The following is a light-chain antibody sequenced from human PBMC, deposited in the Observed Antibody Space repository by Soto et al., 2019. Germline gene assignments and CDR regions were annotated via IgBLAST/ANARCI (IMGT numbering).Light chain of an antibody. CDR2: GNS. J-gene: IGLJ3*02. CDR3: HSYDRSLLWV. CDR1: SSNIGAGYD. Sequence: QPVLTQPPSVSGAPGLRVTISCTGGSSNIGAGYDVHWYQQLPGTAPKLLIYGNSNRPSGVPDRFSGSKSGTSASLAITGLQAEDEADYYCHSYDRSLLWVFGGGTKLTVL. V-gene: IGLV1-40*01.